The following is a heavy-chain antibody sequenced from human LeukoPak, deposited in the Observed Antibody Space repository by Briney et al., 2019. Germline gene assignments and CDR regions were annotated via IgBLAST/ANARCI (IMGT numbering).Heavy chain of an antibody. CDR1: GGSVSSGSYY. V-gene: IGHV4-61*01. CDR3: AGAPTSGVATSFDY. CDR2: IYFSGST. J-gene: IGHJ4*02. D-gene: IGHD5-12*01. Sequence: PSETLSLTCTVSGGSVSSGSYYWSWIRQPPGKGLEWIGYIYFSGSTNYNPSLKSRVTISVDRSKNQFSLNLSSVTAADTAVYYCAGAPTSGVATSFDYWGQGTLVTVSS.